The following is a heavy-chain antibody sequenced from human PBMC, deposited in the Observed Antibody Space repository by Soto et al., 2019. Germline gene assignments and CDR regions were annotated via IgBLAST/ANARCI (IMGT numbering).Heavy chain of an antibody. CDR3: ARSGSSGWTPYYYYYGMDV. CDR1: GFTFSSYD. CDR2: IGTAGDT. D-gene: IGHD6-19*01. V-gene: IGHV3-13*04. J-gene: IGHJ6*02. Sequence: GSLRLSCAASGFTFSSYDMHWVRQATGKGLEWVSAIGTAGDTYYPGSVKGRFTISRENAKNSLYLQMNSLRAGDTAVYYCARSGSSGWTPYYYYYGMDVWGQGTTVTVSS.